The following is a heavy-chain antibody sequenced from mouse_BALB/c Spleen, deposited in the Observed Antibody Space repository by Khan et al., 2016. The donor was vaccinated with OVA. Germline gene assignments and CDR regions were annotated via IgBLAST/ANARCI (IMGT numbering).Heavy chain of an antibody. Sequence: EVQLQESGPSLVKPSQTLSLTCSVTGDSITTGYRNWIRKFPGNKLEYMGYIIYTGYTYYNPSLKSRIYITRHTSNNQYYLQLNSVPDEDTATYYCTRSTYRYAFVYWGQGTLVTVSA. CDR1: GDSITTGY. D-gene: IGHD2-14*01. CDR2: IIYTGYT. J-gene: IGHJ3*01. V-gene: IGHV3-8*02. CDR3: TRSTYRYAFVY.